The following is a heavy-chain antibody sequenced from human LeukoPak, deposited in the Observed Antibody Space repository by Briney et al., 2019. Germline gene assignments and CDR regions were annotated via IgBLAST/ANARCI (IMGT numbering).Heavy chain of an antibody. CDR3: SEAGDTNYYRYGDY. J-gene: IGHJ4*02. Sequence: GGSLRLSCAASGFTFSSYAMSWVRQAPGKGLEWVSAISGSGGSTYYADSVKGRFTISRDNAKNTLYLQMNNLRGEDTALYYCSEAGDTNYYRYGDYWGQGTLVTVSS. CDR1: GFTFSSYA. CDR2: ISGSGGST. V-gene: IGHV3-23*01. D-gene: IGHD5-18*01.